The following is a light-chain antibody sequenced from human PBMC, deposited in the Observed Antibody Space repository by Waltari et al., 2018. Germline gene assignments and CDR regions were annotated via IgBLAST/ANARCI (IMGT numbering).Light chain of an antibody. CDR2: DVT. V-gene: IGLV2-14*02. CDR1: STDMGTYNF. J-gene: IGLJ3*02. Sequence: QSALPQPASVSGTPVQSITISCTRTSTDMGTYNFFPWYQQHPGKVPKLMIFDVTKRPSGVSDRFFGSKSANTASLTISGLQAEDEANYYCTSYTTSSTWVFGGGTRLTVL. CDR3: TSYTTSSTWV.